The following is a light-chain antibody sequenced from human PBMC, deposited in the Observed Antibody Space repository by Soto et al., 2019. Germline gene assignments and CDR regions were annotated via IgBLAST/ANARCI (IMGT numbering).Light chain of an antibody. CDR3: QSYDSSLSAWKV. CDR2: ANI. CDR1: NTNIGAGYD. J-gene: IGLJ3*02. V-gene: IGLV1-40*01. Sequence: QSVLTQPPSVSGAPGQRVSISCTGSNTNIGAGYDVNWYQQLPGTAPKLLIYANINRPSGVPDRFSGSKSGASAFLVITGLQAEDEADYYCQSYDSSLSAWKVFGGGNKLTVL.